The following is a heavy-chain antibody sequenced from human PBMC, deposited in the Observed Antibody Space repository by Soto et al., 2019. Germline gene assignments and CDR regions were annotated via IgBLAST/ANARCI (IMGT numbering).Heavy chain of an antibody. CDR1: GFTFSSYA. D-gene: IGHD6-13*01. V-gene: IGHV3-64*01. J-gene: IGHJ4*02. Sequence: EVQLVESGGGLVQPGGSLRLSCAASGFTFSSYAMHWVRQAPGKGLEYVSAITSNGGRIYYANSVKGRFTISRDDSKNRLSLQMDSLRPEDMAVDYWVRGGGSSGSSWYDYWGQGTLVTVSS. CDR2: ITSNGGRI. CDR3: VRGGGSSGSSWYDY.